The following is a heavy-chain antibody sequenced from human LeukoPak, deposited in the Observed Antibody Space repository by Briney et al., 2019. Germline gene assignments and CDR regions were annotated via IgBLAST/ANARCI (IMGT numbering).Heavy chain of an antibody. CDR2: ISWNSGSI. Sequence: GGSLRLSCAASGFTFDDYAMHWVRQAPGKGLEWVSGISWNSGSIGYADSVKGRFTISRDNAKNSLYLQMNSLRAEDTASYYCAKDIGYSYGRGYYFDYWGQGTLVTVSS. CDR3: AKDIGYSYGRGYYFDY. J-gene: IGHJ4*02. D-gene: IGHD5-18*01. V-gene: IGHV3-9*01. CDR1: GFTFDDYA.